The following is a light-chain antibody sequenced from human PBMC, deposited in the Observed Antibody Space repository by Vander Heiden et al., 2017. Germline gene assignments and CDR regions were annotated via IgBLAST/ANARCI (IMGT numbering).Light chain of an antibody. CDR3: CSYAGSYVWV. CDR2: GVS. V-gene: IGLV2-11*01. CDR1: TRDFVAYIY. J-gene: IGLJ3*02. Sequence: QSALTHPRSVSVSPGQPVPISCTGPTRDFVAYIYVSWYQQYPHKAPKVILYGVSKRPSGVPARFSGSKSGNTASLTITGLEAEDEADYYCCSYAGSYVWVFGGGTKLTGL.